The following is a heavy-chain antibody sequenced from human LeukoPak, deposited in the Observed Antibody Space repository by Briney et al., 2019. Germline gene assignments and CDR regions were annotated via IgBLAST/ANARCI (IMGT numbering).Heavy chain of an antibody. V-gene: IGHV4-34*01. J-gene: IGHJ4*02. D-gene: IGHD3-10*01. Sequence: PSETLSLTCTVSGGSISSYYWSWIRQPPGKGLEWIGEINHSGSTNYNPSLKSRVTISVDTSKNQFSLKLSSVTAADTAVYYCARESLWFGESPETYYFDYWGQGTLVTVSS. CDR1: GGSISSYY. CDR2: INHSGST. CDR3: ARESLWFGESPETYYFDY.